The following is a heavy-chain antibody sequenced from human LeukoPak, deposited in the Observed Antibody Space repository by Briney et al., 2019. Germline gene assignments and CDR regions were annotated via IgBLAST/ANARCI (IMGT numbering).Heavy chain of an antibody. Sequence: GGSLRLSCAASGFTFDDYAMHWVRQAPGKGLEWVSLISWDGGSTYYADPVKGRFTISRDNSKNSLYLQMNSLRAEDTALYYCAKDIRAGAYAFDIWGQGTMVTVSS. CDR2: ISWDGGST. D-gene: IGHD3-10*01. CDR3: AKDIRAGAYAFDI. CDR1: GFTFDDYA. V-gene: IGHV3-43D*04. J-gene: IGHJ3*02.